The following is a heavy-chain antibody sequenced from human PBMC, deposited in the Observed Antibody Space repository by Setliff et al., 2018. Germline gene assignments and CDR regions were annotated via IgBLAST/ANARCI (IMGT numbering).Heavy chain of an antibody. CDR3: ARDGDNYYDSSGYYLNHAFDI. CDR2: IIPIFGTA. Sequence: SVKVSCKASGDTFSSSAISWVRQAPGQGLEWMGGIIPIFGTANYAQKFQGRVTITADESTSTAYMELSSLRSEDTAVYYCARDGDNYYDSSGYYLNHAFDIWGQGTMVTV. J-gene: IGHJ3*02. CDR1: GDTFSSSA. V-gene: IGHV1-69*13. D-gene: IGHD3-22*01.